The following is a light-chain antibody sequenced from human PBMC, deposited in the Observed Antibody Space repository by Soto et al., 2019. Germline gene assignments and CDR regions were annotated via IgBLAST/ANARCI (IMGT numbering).Light chain of an antibody. CDR3: QQDDNSPWP. J-gene: IGKJ1*01. V-gene: IGKV3-20*01. CDR1: QSVSSSY. Sequence: EIVLTQSPGTLSLSPGERATLSCRASQSVSSSYLAWYQQKPGQAPRLLIYGASSRATGIPDRFSGSGYGTDFTLTSSILEPEDFAVYYCQQDDNSPWPCGQGTKVEIK. CDR2: GAS.